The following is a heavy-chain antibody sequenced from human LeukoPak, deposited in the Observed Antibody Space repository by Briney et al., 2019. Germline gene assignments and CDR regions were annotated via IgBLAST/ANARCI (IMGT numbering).Heavy chain of an antibody. CDR2: IYYSGST. V-gene: IGHV4-59*08. J-gene: IGHJ4*02. CDR1: GGSISSYY. CDR3: ARLAGGDFWSGYYGDY. D-gene: IGHD3-3*01. Sequence: SETLSLTCTVSGGSISSYYWSWIRQPPGKGLEWIGYIYYSGSTNYNPSLKSRVTISVDTSKNQFSLKLSSVTAADTAVYYCARLAGGDFWSGYYGDYWGQGTLVTVSS.